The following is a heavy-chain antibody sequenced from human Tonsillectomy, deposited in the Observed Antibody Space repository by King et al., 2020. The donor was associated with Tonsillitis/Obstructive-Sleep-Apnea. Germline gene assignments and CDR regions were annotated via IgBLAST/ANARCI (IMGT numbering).Heavy chain of an antibody. CDR2: ISSSGGST. CDR1: GFTFSSYA. D-gene: IGHD3-10*01. V-gene: IGHV3-23*04. CDR3: AKIRSLWFGESGNDAFDI. Sequence: VQLVESGGGLLQPGGSLTLSCAASGFTFSSYAMTWVRQAPGKGLEWVSGISSSGGSTYYADPVKGRFTVSRDNSKNTLYLQMNSLRAEDTDVYYCAKIRSLWFGESGNDAFDIWGRGTIVTVSS. J-gene: IGHJ3*02.